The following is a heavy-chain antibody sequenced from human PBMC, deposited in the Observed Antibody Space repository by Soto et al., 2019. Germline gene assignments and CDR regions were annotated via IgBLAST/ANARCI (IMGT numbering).Heavy chain of an antibody. CDR3: AREVEAAAGTNFDY. V-gene: IGHV1-18*01. J-gene: IGHJ4*02. CDR2: ISAYSGNT. Sequence: ASVKVSCKASGYTFTSYGISWVRQAPGQGLEWMGWISAYSGNTNYAQKFQGRVTMTRDTSISTAYMELSRLRSDDTAVYYCAREVEAAAGTNFDYWGQGTLVTVSS. D-gene: IGHD6-13*01. CDR1: GYTFTSYG.